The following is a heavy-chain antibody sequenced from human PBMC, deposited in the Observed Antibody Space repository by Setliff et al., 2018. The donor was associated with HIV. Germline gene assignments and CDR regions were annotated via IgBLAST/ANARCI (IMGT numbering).Heavy chain of an antibody. CDR2: IIPAFGTA. CDR3: ATYHYYDSSAYYVDLYYLDD. V-gene: IGHV1-69*05. D-gene: IGHD3-22*01. Sequence: SVKVSCKTSGDTLSIHPISWVRQAPGRGLDWMGGIIPAFGTANYAQKFQGRVTITTDESTNTVYLELSSLRSDDTAVYYCATYHYYDSSAYYVDLYYLDDWGQGTLVTVSS. CDR1: GDTLSIHP. J-gene: IGHJ4*02.